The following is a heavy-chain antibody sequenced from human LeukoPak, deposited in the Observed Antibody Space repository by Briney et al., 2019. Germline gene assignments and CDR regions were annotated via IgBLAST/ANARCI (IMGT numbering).Heavy chain of an antibody. J-gene: IGHJ4*02. CDR2: INAGNGNT. CDR3: ARGGGYSSGWYLPPFVY. V-gene: IGHV1-3*01. Sequence: ASVKVSCKASGYTFTSYAMHWVRQAPGQRLEWMGWINAGNGNTKYSQKFQGRVTITRDTSASTAYMELSSLRSEDTAVYYCARGGGYSSGWYLPPFVYWGQGTLVTVSS. CDR1: GYTFTSYA. D-gene: IGHD6-19*01.